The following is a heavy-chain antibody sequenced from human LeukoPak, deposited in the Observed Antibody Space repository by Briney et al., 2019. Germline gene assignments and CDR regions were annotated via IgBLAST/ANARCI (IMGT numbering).Heavy chain of an antibody. CDR3: ANPPFYDILTGYDAFDI. V-gene: IGHV3-23*01. D-gene: IGHD3-9*01. CDR2: ISGSGDST. J-gene: IGHJ3*02. Sequence: GGSLRLSCAASGFTFSSYAMSWVRQAPGKGLEWVSAISGSGDSTYYADSVKGRFTISRDNSKNTLYLQMNSLRAEDTAVYYCANPPFYDILTGYDAFDIWGQGTMVTVSS. CDR1: GFTFSSYA.